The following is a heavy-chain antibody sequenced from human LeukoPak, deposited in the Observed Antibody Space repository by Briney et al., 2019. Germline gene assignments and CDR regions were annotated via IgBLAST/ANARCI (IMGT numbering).Heavy chain of an antibody. V-gene: IGHV3-7*01. D-gene: IGHD5-12*01. CDR3: ARDIPSGFYTPDY. Sequence: GGSLRLSCIASGLTFSDYWMSWVRQAPGMGLEWVANIETDGDKKNYVDSVKGRFTISRDNAKNSLFLQMNSLGDEDTAVYYCARDIPSGFYTPDYWGRGTLVTVSS. J-gene: IGHJ4*02. CDR2: IETDGDKK. CDR1: GLTFSDYW.